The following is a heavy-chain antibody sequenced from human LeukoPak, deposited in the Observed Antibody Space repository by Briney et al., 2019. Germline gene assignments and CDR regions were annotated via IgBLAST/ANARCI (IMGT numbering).Heavy chain of an antibody. CDR3: AREGRASPWPRRVNWFDP. V-gene: IGHV1-18*01. CDR1: GYTFISYG. CDR2: ISAYNGNT. Sequence: ASVKVSCKASGYTFISYGISWVRQAPGQGLEWMGWISAYNGNTNYAQKLQGRVTMTTDTSTSTAYMELRSLRSDDTAVYYCAREGRASPWPRRVNWFDPWGQGTLVTVSS. J-gene: IGHJ5*02. D-gene: IGHD2-15*01.